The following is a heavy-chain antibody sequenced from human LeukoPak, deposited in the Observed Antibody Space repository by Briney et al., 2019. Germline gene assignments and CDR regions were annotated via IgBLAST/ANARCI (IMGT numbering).Heavy chain of an antibody. D-gene: IGHD6-19*01. CDR1: GGSISSYH. CDR3: ARDHHIAVAGTPSFDY. V-gene: IGHV4-4*07. Sequence: SETLSLTCTVSGGSISSYHWSWIRQPAGKGLEWIGRIYTSGSTNYNPSLKSRVTMSVDTSKNQFSLKLSSVTAADTAVYYCARDHHIAVAGTPSFDYWGQGTLVTVSS. J-gene: IGHJ4*02. CDR2: IYTSGST.